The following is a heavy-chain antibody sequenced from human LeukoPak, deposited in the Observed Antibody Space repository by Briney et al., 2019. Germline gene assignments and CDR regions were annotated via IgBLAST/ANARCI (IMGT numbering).Heavy chain of an antibody. V-gene: IGHV4-59*08. D-gene: IGHD6-13*01. Sequence: SETLSLTCTISGGSISSYYWSWIRQPPGKGLEWIGYIYYSGSTNYNPSLKSRVTMSVDTSKNQFSLKLSSVTAADTAVYYCAVYSQDAFDIWGQGTMVTVSS. CDR1: GGSISSYY. J-gene: IGHJ3*02. CDR2: IYYSGST. CDR3: AVYSQDAFDI.